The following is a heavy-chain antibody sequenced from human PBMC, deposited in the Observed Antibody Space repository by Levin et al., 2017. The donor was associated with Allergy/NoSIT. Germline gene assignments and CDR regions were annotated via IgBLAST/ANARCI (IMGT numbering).Heavy chain of an antibody. D-gene: IGHD1-26*01. CDR1: GSTFTSYY. CDR3: ARETRVGHAFDI. CDR2: INPSGGST. J-gene: IGHJ3*02. V-gene: IGHV1-46*01. Sequence: GGSLRLSCKASGSTFTSYYMHWVRQAPGQGLEWMGIINPSGGSTSYAQKFQGRVTMTRDTSTSTVYMELSSLRSEDTAVYYCARETRVGHAFDIWGQGTMVTVSS.